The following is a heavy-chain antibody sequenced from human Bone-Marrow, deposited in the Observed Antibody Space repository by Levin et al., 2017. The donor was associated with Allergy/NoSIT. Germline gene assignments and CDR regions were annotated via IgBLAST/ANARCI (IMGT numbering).Heavy chain of an antibody. J-gene: IGHJ4*02. CDR3: ARDIYTSTWETFDY. Sequence: SQTLSLTCAISGDSVSSRTAAWNWIRQSPSRGLEWLGRTYYRSKWYNDYAVSVKSRITINPDTSKNQFSLQLNSVTPEDTAVYYCARDIYTSTWETFDYWGQGTLVTVSS. D-gene: IGHD6-13*01. V-gene: IGHV6-1*01. CDR2: TYYRSKWYN. CDR1: GDSVSSRTAA.